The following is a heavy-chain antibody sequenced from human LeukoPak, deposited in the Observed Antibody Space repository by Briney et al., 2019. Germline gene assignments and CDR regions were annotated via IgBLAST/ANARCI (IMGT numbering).Heavy chain of an antibody. CDR3: ARGHYYYYGMDV. V-gene: IGHV4-34*01. Sequence: PSETLSLTCAVYGRSFSGYYWSWIRQPPGKGLEWIGEINHSGSTNYNPSLKSRVSISVDTSKNQFSLKLSSVTAADTAVYYCARGHYYYYGMDVWGQGTTVTVSS. CDR2: INHSGST. CDR1: GRSFSGYY. J-gene: IGHJ6*02.